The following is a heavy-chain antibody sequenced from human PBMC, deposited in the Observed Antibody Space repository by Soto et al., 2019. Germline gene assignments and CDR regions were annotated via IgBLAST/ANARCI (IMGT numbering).Heavy chain of an antibody. CDR3: ASGDYLNRSGYYYFQL. V-gene: IGHV4-30-4*01. D-gene: IGHD3-22*01. CDR1: GDSVTRGDYY. CDR2: ISYSGNT. J-gene: IGHJ1*01. Sequence: QVQLQESGPGLVKPSQTLSLTCSVSGDSVTRGDYYWTWVRQSPGKGLEWIGYISYSGNTAYKPSLSSRLTISLDTSKNHFSLTLHAATAADPAVYYCASGDYLNRSGYYYFQLWGQATPDTVAS.